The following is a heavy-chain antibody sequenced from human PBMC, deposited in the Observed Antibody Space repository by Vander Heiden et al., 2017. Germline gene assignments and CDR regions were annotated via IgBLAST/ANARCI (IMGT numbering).Heavy chain of an antibody. D-gene: IGHD4-17*01. Sequence: QVQLQESGPGLVKPSETLSLTCTVSGGSLSSYYWSWIRQPPGKGLEWIGYIYDSGSTNYNPSLKSRVTISVDTSKNQFSLKLSSVTAADTAVYYCARDDYGDYVFDYWGQGTLVTVSS. CDR1: GGSLSSYY. V-gene: IGHV4-59*01. CDR3: ARDDYGDYVFDY. CDR2: IYDSGST. J-gene: IGHJ4*02.